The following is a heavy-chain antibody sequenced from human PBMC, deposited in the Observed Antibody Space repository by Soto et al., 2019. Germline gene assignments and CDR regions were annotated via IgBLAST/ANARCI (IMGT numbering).Heavy chain of an antibody. D-gene: IGHD3-3*01. J-gene: IGHJ4*02. CDR1: GYTFTSYG. CDR2: ISAYNGNT. V-gene: IGHV1-18*01. Sequence: GASVKVPCKASGYTFTSYGISWVRQSPGQGLEWTGWISAYNGNTNYAQKLQGRVTMTTDTSTSTAYMELRSLRSGDTAVCYCARDRAIFGVVIDLDYWGQGTLVTVSS. CDR3: ARDRAIFGVVIDLDY.